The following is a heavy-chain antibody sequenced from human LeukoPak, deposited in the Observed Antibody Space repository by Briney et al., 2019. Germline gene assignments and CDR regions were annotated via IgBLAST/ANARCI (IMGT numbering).Heavy chain of an antibody. CDR1: GGTFSSYA. CDR3: ATTFDYGDFY. V-gene: IGHV1-69*13. J-gene: IGHJ4*02. Sequence: SVKVSCKASGGTFSSYAISWVRQAPGQGLEWMGGIIPIFGTANYAQKFQGRVTITADESTSTAYMELSSLRSDGTAVYYCATTFDYGDFYWGQGTLVTVSS. CDR2: IIPIFGTA. D-gene: IGHD4-17*01.